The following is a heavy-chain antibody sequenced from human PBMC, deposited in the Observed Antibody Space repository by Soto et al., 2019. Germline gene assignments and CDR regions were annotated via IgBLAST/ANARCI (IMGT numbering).Heavy chain of an antibody. Sequence: ASVKVSCKVSGYTLTELSMHWVRQAPGKGLEWMGGFDPEDGETIYAQKFQGRVTMTEDTSTDTAYMELSSLRSEDTAVYHCATASLYYDKSGGARLIDYWGQGTLVTVSS. CDR3: ATASLYYDKSGGARLIDY. D-gene: IGHD3-22*01. J-gene: IGHJ4*02. V-gene: IGHV1-24*01. CDR1: GYTLTELS. CDR2: FDPEDGET.